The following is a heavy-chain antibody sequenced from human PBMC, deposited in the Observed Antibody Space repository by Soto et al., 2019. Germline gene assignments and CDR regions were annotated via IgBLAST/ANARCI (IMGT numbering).Heavy chain of an antibody. CDR3: AKDQRLG. J-gene: IGHJ1*01. CDR1: GFTFSSYA. D-gene: IGHD3-10*01. V-gene: IGHV3-23*01. CDR2: ISGSGIST. Sequence: EVQLLESGGGLVQPGGSLRLSCAASGFTFSSYAMSWVRQAPGKGLEWVSSISGSGISTYYAGSVKGRFTISRDNSKNTLYVQMDSLRAEDTAVYYCAKDQRLGRGQGTLVTVSS.